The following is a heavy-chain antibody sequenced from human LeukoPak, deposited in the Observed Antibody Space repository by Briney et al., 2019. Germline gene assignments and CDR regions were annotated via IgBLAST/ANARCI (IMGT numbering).Heavy chain of an antibody. J-gene: IGHJ4*02. V-gene: IGHV4-34*01. D-gene: IGHD5-24*01. CDR2: IDHSGST. CDR3: EVEMATKGDY. Sequence: PSETLSLTCAVYGGSFSGYYRSWIRQPPGNGLEWIWEIDHSGSTNYNPSLKSRVTISVDTSKNQFSLKLSSVTAADTAVYYCEVEMATKGDYWGQGTLVTVSS. CDR1: GGSFSGYY.